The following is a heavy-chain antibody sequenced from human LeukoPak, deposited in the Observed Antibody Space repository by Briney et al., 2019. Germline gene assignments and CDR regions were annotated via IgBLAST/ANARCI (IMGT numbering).Heavy chain of an antibody. CDR2: ISYDGSNK. Sequence: GRSLRLSCAASGFTFSSCAMHWVRQAPGKGLEWVAVISYDGSNKYYADSVKGRFTISRDNSKNTLHLQMNSLRAEDTAVYYCARTGPDYTYYYYYGMDVWGQGTTVTVSS. J-gene: IGHJ6*02. CDR1: GFTFSSCA. D-gene: IGHD4-11*01. CDR3: ARTGPDYTYYYYYGMDV. V-gene: IGHV3-30-3*01.